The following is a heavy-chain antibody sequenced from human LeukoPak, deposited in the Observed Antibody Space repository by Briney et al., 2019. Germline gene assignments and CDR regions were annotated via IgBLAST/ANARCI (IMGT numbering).Heavy chain of an antibody. D-gene: IGHD6-6*01. CDR3: ARYPYSTSSWSDP. CDR1: GFTVRNNY. V-gene: IGHV3-66*01. J-gene: IGHJ5*02. CDR2: IYSGGGT. Sequence: PGGSLRLSCEASGFTVRNNYMTWVRQAPGKGLEWVSVIYSGGGTYYADSVRGRFTISRDNSKNTLYLQLNSLRAEDTAVYYCARYPYSTSSWSDPWGQGTLVTVSS.